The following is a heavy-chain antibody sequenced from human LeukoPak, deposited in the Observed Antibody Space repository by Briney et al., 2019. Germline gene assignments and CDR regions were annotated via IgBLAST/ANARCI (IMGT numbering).Heavy chain of an antibody. CDR2: MNPKSGNT. J-gene: IGHJ4*02. CDR3: TRGRGWLAPFDF. D-gene: IGHD3-22*01. Sequence: GASVKVSCKASGHTFSTYDINWVRQAPGQGLEWLGWMNPKSGNTGVAQKLQGRLFMTRNTSITTAYMELRSLRFEDTAVYYCTRGRGWLAPFDFWGQGTRVTVSS. CDR1: GHTFSTYD. V-gene: IGHV1-8*01.